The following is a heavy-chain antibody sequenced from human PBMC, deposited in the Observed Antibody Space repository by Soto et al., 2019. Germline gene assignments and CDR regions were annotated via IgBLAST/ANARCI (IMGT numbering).Heavy chain of an antibody. CDR3: AKVRYSSPMGHYYGMDV. CDR1: RVAFSKFI. J-gene: IGHJ6*02. CDR2: IIPIFGTA. D-gene: IGHD6-19*01. V-gene: IGHV1-69*13. Sequence: SVKVSCKASRVAFSKFIVTWVRQAPGLGLEWVGGIIPIFGTANYAQKFQGRVTITADESTSTSYMEVNNLRSEDTAVYYCAKVRYSSPMGHYYGMDVWGQGTTVTVSS.